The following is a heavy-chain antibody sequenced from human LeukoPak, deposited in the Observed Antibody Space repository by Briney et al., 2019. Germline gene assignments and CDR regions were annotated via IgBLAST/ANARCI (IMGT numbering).Heavy chain of an antibody. CDR2: IYTSGST. V-gene: IGHV4-4*07. CDR3: ARSPLLWFGEFFDP. J-gene: IGHJ5*02. CDR1: GGSISSYY. Sequence: SETLSLTCTVSGGSISSYYWSWIRQPAGKGLEWIGRIYTSGSTNYNPSLKSRVTMSVDTSKNQFSLKLSSVTAADTAVYYCARSPLLWFGEFFDPWGQGTLVTVSS. D-gene: IGHD3-10*01.